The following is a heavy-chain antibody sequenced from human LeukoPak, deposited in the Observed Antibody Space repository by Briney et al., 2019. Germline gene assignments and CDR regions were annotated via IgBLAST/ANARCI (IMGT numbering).Heavy chain of an antibody. V-gene: IGHV4-38-2*01. CDR1: GYSISNGYH. CDR2: INARGDT. J-gene: IGHJ5*02. CDR3: VRGQVPAARGYNWFDP. Sequence: PSETLSLTCAVSGYSISNGYHWGWIRQPPGKGLEWIGEINARGDTNYNPSLKSRVTISVDTSKKQFSLRFTSTIAEDTAVYYCVRGQVPAARGYNWFDPWGQGTLVTVSS. D-gene: IGHD2-2*01.